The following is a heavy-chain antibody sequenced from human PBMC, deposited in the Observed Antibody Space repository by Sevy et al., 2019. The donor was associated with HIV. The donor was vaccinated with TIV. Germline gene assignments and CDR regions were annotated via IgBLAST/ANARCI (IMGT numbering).Heavy chain of an antibody. CDR2: IKWDGITT. Sequence: GGSLRLSCAASGFTFDDYSMHWVRQAPGKGLEWVSLIKWDGITTQYADSVKGRFIISRDNSKNSLYLQMNSLRPEDTALYYCGKGAGRGAWLASNWGQGTLVTVSS. D-gene: IGHD3-9*01. V-gene: IGHV3-43D*04. J-gene: IGHJ4*02. CDR3: GKGAGRGAWLASN. CDR1: GFTFDDYS.